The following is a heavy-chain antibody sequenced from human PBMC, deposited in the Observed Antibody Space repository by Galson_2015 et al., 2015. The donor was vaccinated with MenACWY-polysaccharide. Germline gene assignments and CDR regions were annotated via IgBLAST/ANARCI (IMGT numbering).Heavy chain of an antibody. CDR3: AKVTEMASSRRPFDA. Sequence: SLRLSCAASGFTFGSYAMGWVRQAPGKGPEWVSSIGGSGLTTFYAESVKGRFTISRDNAQNILSLQMNSLRANDTARYFCAKVTEMASSRRPFDAWGQGTMVTVSS. CDR2: IGGSGLTT. J-gene: IGHJ3*01. CDR1: GFTFGSYA. D-gene: IGHD5-24*01. V-gene: IGHV3-23*01.